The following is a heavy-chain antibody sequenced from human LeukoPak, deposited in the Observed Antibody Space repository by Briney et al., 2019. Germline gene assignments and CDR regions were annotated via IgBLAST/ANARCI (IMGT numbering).Heavy chain of an antibody. CDR2: IIPIFGIA. CDR1: GGTFSSYA. CDR3: ARGHCRGGSCYRAPQRPNWFDP. D-gene: IGHD2-15*01. J-gene: IGHJ5*02. Sequence: SVKASCKASGGTFSSYAISWVRQAPGQGLEWMGRIIPIFGIANYAQEFQGRVTITADKSTSTAYMELSSLRSEDTAVYYCARGHCRGGSCYRAPQRPNWFDPWGQGTLVTVSS. V-gene: IGHV1-69*04.